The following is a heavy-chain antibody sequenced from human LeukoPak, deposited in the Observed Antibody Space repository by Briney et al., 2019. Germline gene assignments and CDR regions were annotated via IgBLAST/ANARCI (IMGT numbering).Heavy chain of an antibody. CDR1: GYSISSSYY. CDR3: ARDNYGSGSY. Sequence: PSETLSLTCTVSGYSISSSYYWGWIRQPPGKGLEWIGSIYYSGSTYYNPSLKSRVTISVDTSKNQFSLKLSSVTAADTAVYYCARDNYGSGSYWGQGTLVTVSS. D-gene: IGHD3-10*01. CDR2: IYYSGST. V-gene: IGHV4-38-2*02. J-gene: IGHJ4*02.